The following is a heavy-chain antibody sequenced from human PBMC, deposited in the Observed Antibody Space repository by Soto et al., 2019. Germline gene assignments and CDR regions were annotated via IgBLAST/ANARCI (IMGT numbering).Heavy chain of an antibody. V-gene: IGHV3-48*02. CDR1: GFSFSTYN. Sequence: PGGSLRLSCAASGFSFSTYNMDGVRQAPGKGPEWIAYISTTSFTIYYADSVKGRFTISRDNDRNSLYLEMNSLRDEDTAVYYCARDRCYDGTCYSASDSWGQGTLVTVSS. J-gene: IGHJ5*01. CDR3: ARDRCYDGTCYSASDS. CDR2: ISTTSFTI. D-gene: IGHD2-15*01.